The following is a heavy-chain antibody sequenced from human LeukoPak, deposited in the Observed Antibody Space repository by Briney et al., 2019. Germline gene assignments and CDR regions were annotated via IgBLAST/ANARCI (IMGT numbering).Heavy chain of an antibody. D-gene: IGHD4-17*01. J-gene: IGHJ5*02. V-gene: IGHV3-7*01. Sequence: PGRSLRLSCAASGFTFSNYAMHWVRQAPGKGLEWVANIKQDGSEKYYVDSVKGRFTISRDNAKNSLYLQMNSLRAEDTAVYYCASCTGDDYGDYEGFDPWGQGTLVTVSS. CDR2: IKQDGSEK. CDR1: GFTFSNYA. CDR3: ASCTGDDYGDYEGFDP.